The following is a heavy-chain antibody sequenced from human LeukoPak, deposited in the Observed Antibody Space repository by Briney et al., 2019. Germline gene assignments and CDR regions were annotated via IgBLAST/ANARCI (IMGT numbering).Heavy chain of an antibody. CDR2: IYYSGST. D-gene: IGHD3-22*01. CDR3: ARGPYYYDSSGYYYGIDY. V-gene: IGHV4-59*01. Sequence: PSETLSLTCTVSGGSISSYYWSWIRQPPGKGLEWIGYIYYSGSTNYNPSLKSRVTISVDTSKNQFSLKLSSVTAADTAVYYCARGPYYYDSSGYYYGIDYWGQGTLVTVSS. CDR1: GGSISSYY. J-gene: IGHJ4*02.